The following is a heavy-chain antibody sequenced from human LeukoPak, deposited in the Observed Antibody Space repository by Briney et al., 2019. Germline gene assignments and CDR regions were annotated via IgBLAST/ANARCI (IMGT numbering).Heavy chain of an antibody. Sequence: SETLSLTCAVYGGSFSGYYWSWIRQPPGKGLEWIGEINHSGSTNYNPSLKSRVTISVDTFKNQFSLKLSSVTAADTAVYYCARATPFFYDFWSGPIDYWGQGTLVTVSS. CDR1: GGSFSGYY. D-gene: IGHD3-3*01. CDR2: INHSGST. V-gene: IGHV4-34*01. CDR3: ARATPFFYDFWSGPIDY. J-gene: IGHJ4*02.